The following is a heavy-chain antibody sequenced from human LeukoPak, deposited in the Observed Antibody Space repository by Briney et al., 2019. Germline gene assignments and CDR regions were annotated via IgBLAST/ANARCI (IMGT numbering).Heavy chain of an antibody. CDR3: ARESYYYDSSGYYYPDAFDI. CDR2: ISSSSSYI. J-gene: IGHJ3*02. D-gene: IGHD3-22*01. Sequence: GGSLRLSCATSGFTFSSYSMNWVRQAPGKGLEWVSSISSSSSYIYYADSVKGRFTISRDNAKNSLYLQMNSLRAEDTAVYYCARESYYYDSSGYYYPDAFDIWGQGTMVTVSS. CDR1: GFTFSSYS. V-gene: IGHV3-21*01.